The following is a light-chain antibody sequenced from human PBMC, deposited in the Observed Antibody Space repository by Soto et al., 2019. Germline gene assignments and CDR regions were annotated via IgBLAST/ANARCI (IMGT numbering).Light chain of an antibody. CDR2: GAS. CDR1: QSVSNNY. J-gene: IGKJ2*02. CDR3: QQRSNWPRGT. Sequence: EIVLTQSPGTLSLSPGERATLSCRASQSVSNNYLAWYHQKPGRAPRLVISGASSRATGIPARFSGSGSGTDFTLTISSLEPEDFAVYYCQQRSNWPRGTFGQGTKLEIK. V-gene: IGKV3D-20*02.